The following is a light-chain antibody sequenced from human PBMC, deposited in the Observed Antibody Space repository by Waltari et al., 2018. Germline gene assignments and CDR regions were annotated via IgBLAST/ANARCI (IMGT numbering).Light chain of an antibody. J-gene: IGKJ2*01. CDR1: QRVLYSSNNKNY. CDR2: WAS. Sequence: DIVMTQSPDSLAVSLGERATINCKSSQRVLYSSNNKNYLAWYQQKPGQSPKLLIYWASTRESGVPDRFSGSGSGTDFTLTISSLQAEDVAVYYCQQYYSSPYNFGQGTKLEIK. CDR3: QQYYSSPYN. V-gene: IGKV4-1*01.